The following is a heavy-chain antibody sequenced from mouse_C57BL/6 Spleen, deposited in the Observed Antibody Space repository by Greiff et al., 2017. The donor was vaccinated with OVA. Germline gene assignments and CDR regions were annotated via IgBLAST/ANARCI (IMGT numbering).Heavy chain of an antibody. Sequence: VQLQQPGAELVKPGASVKLSCKASGFTFTSYWMHWVKQRPGQGLEWIGMIHPNSGSTNYNEKFKSKVTLTVDKSSSTAYMQLSSLTSEDSAVYYCANPRVAEGFAYWGQGTLVTVSA. CDR2: IHPNSGST. D-gene: IGHD1-1*01. CDR3: ANPRVAEGFAY. J-gene: IGHJ3*01. CDR1: GFTFTSYW. V-gene: IGHV1-64*01.